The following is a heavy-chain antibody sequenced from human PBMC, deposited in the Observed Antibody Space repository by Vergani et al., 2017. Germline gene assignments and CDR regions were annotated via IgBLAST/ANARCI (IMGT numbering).Heavy chain of an antibody. CDR2: ISASSTSI. V-gene: IGHV3-48*01. Sequence: EVKLVESGGGLVQPGRSLRLSCAASGFTFSSYNFNWVRQAPGKGLEWVSYISASSTSIYYADSLKGRFTVSRDNAKNTLSLQMNSLTAEDTAIYYCAGPQGTSAYYYGGFDYWGQGILVTVSS. CDR3: AGPQGTSAYYYGGFDY. CDR1: GFTFSSYN. J-gene: IGHJ4*02. D-gene: IGHD3-22*01.